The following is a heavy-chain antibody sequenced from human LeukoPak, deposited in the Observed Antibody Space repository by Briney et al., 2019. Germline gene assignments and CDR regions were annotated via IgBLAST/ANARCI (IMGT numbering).Heavy chain of an antibody. Sequence: GRSLRHSCATSGFTFSASGMHWVRQAPGKGLEWVAMLSYDGSNRYTADAVKGRFTISRDNSKNTLFLQMNSLRPEDTAVYYCAKSRTGSTSCYGSWGQGTLVTVTS. CDR3: AKSRTGSTSCYGS. CDR2: LSYDGSNR. CDR1: GFTFSASG. D-gene: IGHD2-2*01. V-gene: IGHV3-30*18. J-gene: IGHJ5*02.